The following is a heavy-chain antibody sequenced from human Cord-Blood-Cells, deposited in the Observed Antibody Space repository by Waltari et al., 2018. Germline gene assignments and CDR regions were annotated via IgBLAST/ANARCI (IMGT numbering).Heavy chain of an antibody. D-gene: IGHD3-16*01. CDR3: AKVHPGMGY. CDR1: GFTFSSYG. V-gene: IGHV3-30*18. CDR2: ISYDGSNK. J-gene: IGHJ4*02. Sequence: QVQLVESGGGVVQPGRSLRLSCAASGFTFSSYGRHWVRQAPGKGLEWVAVISYDGSNKYYADSVKGRFTISRDNSKNTLYLQMNSLRAEDTAVYYCAKVHPGMGYWGQGTLVTVSS.